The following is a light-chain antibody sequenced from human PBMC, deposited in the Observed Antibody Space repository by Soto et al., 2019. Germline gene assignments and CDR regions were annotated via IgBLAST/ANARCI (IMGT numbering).Light chain of an antibody. CDR1: QSVSNNY. CDR2: GAS. V-gene: IGKV3-20*01. CDR3: QQYGNSPIP. Sequence: DIVLPQSPGTLSLSTGERATLSCRASQSVSNNYLAWYQQKPGQAPRLLIYGASNRATGIPDRFSGSGSGTDFTLTISRLEPEDFAVYYCQQYGNSPIPFGQGTRLAIK. J-gene: IGKJ5*01.